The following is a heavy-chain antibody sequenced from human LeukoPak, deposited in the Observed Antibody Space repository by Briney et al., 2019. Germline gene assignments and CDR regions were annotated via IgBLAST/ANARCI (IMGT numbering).Heavy chain of an antibody. V-gene: IGHV1-18*01. D-gene: IGHD1-20*01. CDR1: GGTFSSYA. Sequence: ASVKVSCKASGGTFSSYAISWVRQAPGQGLEWMGWISAYNGNTNYAQKLQGRVTMTTDTSTSTAYMELRSLRSDDTAVYYCARVAVTRTYYYYMDVWGKGTTVTVSS. CDR2: ISAYNGNT. J-gene: IGHJ6*03. CDR3: ARVAVTRTYYYYMDV.